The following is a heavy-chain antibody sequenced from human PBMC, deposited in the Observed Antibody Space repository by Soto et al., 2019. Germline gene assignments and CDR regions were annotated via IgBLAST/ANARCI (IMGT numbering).Heavy chain of an antibody. CDR3: ASVSDYRGNEYYYYYGMDV. CDR2: IIPIFGTA. D-gene: IGHD4-4*01. Sequence: SVKVSCKASGGTFSSYAISWVRQAPGQGLEWMGGIIPIFGTANYAQKFQGRVTITADESTSTAYMELSSLRSEDTAVYYCASVSDYRGNEYYYYYGMDVWGQGTTVTVSS. CDR1: GGTFSSYA. J-gene: IGHJ6*02. V-gene: IGHV1-69*13.